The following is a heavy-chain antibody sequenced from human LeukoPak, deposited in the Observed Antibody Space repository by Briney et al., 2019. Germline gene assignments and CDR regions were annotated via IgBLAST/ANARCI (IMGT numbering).Heavy chain of an antibody. CDR3: AKDHRLWLRMGNWFDP. V-gene: IGHV3-20*04. CDR1: GFTFDDYG. Sequence: RGSLRLSCAASGFTFDDYGMSWVRQAPGKGLEWVSGINWNGGSTGYADSVKGRFTISRDNAKNSLYLQMNSLRAEDTAVYYCAKDHRLWLRMGNWFDPWGQGTLVTVSS. CDR2: INWNGGST. D-gene: IGHD5-18*01. J-gene: IGHJ5*02.